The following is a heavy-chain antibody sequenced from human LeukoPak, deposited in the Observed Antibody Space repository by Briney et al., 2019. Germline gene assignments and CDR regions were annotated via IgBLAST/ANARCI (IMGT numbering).Heavy chain of an antibody. Sequence: GGSLRLSCAATGFTFSSYSMNWVRPAPGKGLEWVSYISSSSSTIYYADSVKGRFTISRDNAKNSLYLQMNSLRAEDTAVYYCARDSDGYMDVWGKGTTVTVSS. CDR3: ARDSDGYMDV. V-gene: IGHV3-48*01. CDR2: ISSSSSTI. CDR1: GFTFSSYS. J-gene: IGHJ6*03.